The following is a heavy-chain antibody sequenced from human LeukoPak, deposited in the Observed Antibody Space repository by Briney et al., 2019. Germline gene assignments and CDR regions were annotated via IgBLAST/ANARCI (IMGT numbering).Heavy chain of an antibody. CDR1: GFTFDDHG. J-gene: IGHJ4*02. CDR3: AGGYRNRWYFDY. V-gene: IGHV3-20*04. Sequence: GGSLRLSCAASGFTFDDHGMSWVRQVPGKGLEWVSGINWNGGSTGYGDSVKGRFTISRDNAKNSLYLQMNSLRAEDTALYYCAGGYRNRWYFDYWGQRTLVTVSS. D-gene: IGHD6-19*01. CDR2: INWNGGST.